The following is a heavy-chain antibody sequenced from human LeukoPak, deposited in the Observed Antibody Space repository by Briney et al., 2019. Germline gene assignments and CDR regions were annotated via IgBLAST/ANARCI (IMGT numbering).Heavy chain of an antibody. CDR1: GFTFSSYA. CDR2: ISYDGSNK. CDR3: AQRGDSMAY. D-gene: IGHD2/OR15-2a*01. Sequence: PGRSLRLSCAASGFTFSSYAMHWVRQAPGKGLEWVAVISYDGSNKYYADSVEGRFTISRDNSKNTLYLQMNSLRAEDTAVYYCAQRGDSMAYWGQGTLVTVSS. V-gene: IGHV3-30-3*01. J-gene: IGHJ4*02.